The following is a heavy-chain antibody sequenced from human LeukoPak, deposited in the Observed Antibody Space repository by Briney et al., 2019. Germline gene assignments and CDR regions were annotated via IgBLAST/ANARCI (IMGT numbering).Heavy chain of an antibody. J-gene: IGHJ4*02. CDR2: ISGSGGST. CDR3: AKSEPYCSSTSCYLDY. Sequence: GGSLRLSCAASGFTVSSNYMSWVRQAPGKGLEWVSAISGSGGSTYYADSVKGRFTISRDNSKNTLCLQMNSLRAEDTAVYYCAKSEPYCSSTSCYLDYWGQGTLVTVSS. D-gene: IGHD2-2*01. V-gene: IGHV3-23*01. CDR1: GFTVSSNY.